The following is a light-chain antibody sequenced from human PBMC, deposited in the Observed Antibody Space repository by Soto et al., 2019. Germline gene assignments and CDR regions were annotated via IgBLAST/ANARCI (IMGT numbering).Light chain of an antibody. V-gene: IGKV3-15*01. CDR3: QQYNNWPPA. CDR1: QSVSGN. CDR2: GAS. J-gene: IGKJ1*01. Sequence: EIVMTQSPATLSVSPGERATLSCRTSQSVSGNLAWYQQKPAQAPRLLIYGASTRATGIPARFSGGGSGTEFTLTISSLQSEDFAVYYCQQYNNWPPAFGQGTKVEIK.